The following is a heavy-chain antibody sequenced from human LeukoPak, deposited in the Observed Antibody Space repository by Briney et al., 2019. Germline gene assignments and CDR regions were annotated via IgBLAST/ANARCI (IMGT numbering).Heavy chain of an antibody. CDR2: IIPILGIA. V-gene: IGHV1-69*04. Sequence: SVKVSCKASGGTFSSYAISWVRQAPGHGLEWMGRIIPILGIANYAQKFKGRVTITADTSTSTAYMELCRLRSEDPAVYYCVRSGTDCSSTSCNPCLCSPFTCDYWGQGTLVSVSS. CDR1: GGTFSSYA. J-gene: IGHJ4*02. CDR3: VRSGTDCSSTSCNPCLCSPFTCDY. D-gene: IGHD2-2*01.